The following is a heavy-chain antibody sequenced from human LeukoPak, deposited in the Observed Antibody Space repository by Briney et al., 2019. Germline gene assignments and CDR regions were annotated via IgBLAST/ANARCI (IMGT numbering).Heavy chain of an antibody. CDR2: IYYSGST. J-gene: IGHJ6*04. Sequence: KPSETLSLTCTVSGGSISSSSHYWGWIRQPPGKGLEWIGSIYYSGSTNYNPSLKSRVTISVDTTKNQFSLKLSSVTAADTAVYYCARQGMWLLSGGSVDVWGKGTTVTVSS. CDR3: ARQGMWLLSGGSVDV. CDR1: GGSISSSSHY. D-gene: IGHD3-3*01. V-gene: IGHV4-39*01.